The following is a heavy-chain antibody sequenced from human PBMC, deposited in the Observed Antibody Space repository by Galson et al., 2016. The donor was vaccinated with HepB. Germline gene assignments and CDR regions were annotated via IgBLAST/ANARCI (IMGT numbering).Heavy chain of an antibody. CDR1: GFTFSSYN. CDR2: IIRGSGYI. D-gene: IGHD5-18*01. CDR3: CVDTAMDYVFDS. V-gene: IGHV3-21*01. J-gene: IGHJ4*02. Sequence: SLRLSCAASGFTFSSYNMNWVRQAPGKGLEWVSSIIRGSGYIYYADSVKGRFTITRDNAKNSLNLQMNSLRAEDTAVYYCCVDTAMDYVFDSWGQGTLVTVSS.